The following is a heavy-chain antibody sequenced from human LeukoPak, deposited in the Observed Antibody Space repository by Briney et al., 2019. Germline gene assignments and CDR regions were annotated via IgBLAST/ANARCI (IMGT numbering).Heavy chain of an antibody. Sequence: ARSRRLSWVPAGFTFNKYGIHWVRQAQGKVLEWVAVIWNDGSREYNADSVKGRFTSSRDHSKNTLYLQMNSLRAEDTAVYYCARGLSGYFDPCGYWGQGTLVTVSS. CDR1: GFTFNKYG. CDR2: IWNDGSRE. V-gene: IGHV3-30*19. J-gene: IGHJ4*02. CDR3: ARGLSGYFDPCGY. D-gene: IGHD5-12*01.